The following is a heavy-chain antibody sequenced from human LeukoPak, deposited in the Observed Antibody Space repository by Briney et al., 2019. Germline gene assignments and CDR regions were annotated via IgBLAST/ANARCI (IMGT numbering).Heavy chain of an antibody. D-gene: IGHD1-26*01. CDR2: IYPGDSDA. J-gene: IGHJ6*02. CDR3: ARDIGSYFLSYYYYGMDV. V-gene: IGHV5-51*01. Sequence: GESLKISCKGSGYSFTSYWIGWVRQMPGKGLEWIGIIYPGDSDARYSPSFQGQVTISVDKSISTAYLQWSSLKASDTAIYYCARDIGSYFLSYYYYGMDVWGQGTTVTVSS. CDR1: GYSFTSYW.